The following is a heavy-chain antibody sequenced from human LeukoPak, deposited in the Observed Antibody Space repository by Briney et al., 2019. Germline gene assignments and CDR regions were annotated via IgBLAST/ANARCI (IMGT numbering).Heavy chain of an antibody. Sequence: SVKVSCKASGGTFTSYAISWVRQAPGQGLEWMGGIIPIFGTANYAQKFQGRVTITADESTSTAYMELSSLRSEDTAVYYCARGGELLTYFDYWGQGTLVTVSS. J-gene: IGHJ4*02. CDR1: GGTFTSYA. CDR2: IIPIFGTA. D-gene: IGHD1-26*01. CDR3: ARGGELLTYFDY. V-gene: IGHV1-69*01.